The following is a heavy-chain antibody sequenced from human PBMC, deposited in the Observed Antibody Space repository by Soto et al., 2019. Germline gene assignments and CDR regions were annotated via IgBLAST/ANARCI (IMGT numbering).Heavy chain of an antibody. CDR1: GFTFSSHG. V-gene: IGHV3-33*01. CDR2: IRYDGSNK. D-gene: IGHD6-13*01. CDR3: ARGRGYSSSWSIYYFDF. Sequence: QEQLVESGGGVVQPGRSLRLSCGASGFTFSSHGMHWVRQAPGKGLEWVAVIRYDGSNKYYADSVKGRFTISRDNSKNXXYLQMNSLRGEDTAVYYCARGRGYSSSWSIYYFDFWGQGTQVTVSS. J-gene: IGHJ4*02.